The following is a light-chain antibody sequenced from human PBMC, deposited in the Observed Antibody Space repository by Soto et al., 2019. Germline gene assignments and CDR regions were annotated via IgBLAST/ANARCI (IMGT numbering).Light chain of an antibody. CDR2: GAS. CDR1: QSVSSY. J-gene: IGKJ1*01. Sequence: ELVLTQSPGTLSLSPGERATLSCRASQSVSSYLAWYQHKPGQAPRLLIYGASSRATGIPDRFSGSGSGTDFTLTISRLEPEDFAVYYCQLYGSSARTFGQGTKVDI. V-gene: IGKV3-20*01. CDR3: QLYGSSART.